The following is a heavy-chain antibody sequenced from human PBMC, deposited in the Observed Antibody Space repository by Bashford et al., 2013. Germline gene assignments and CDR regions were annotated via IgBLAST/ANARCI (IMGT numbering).Heavy chain of an antibody. V-gene: IGHV5-10-1*01. D-gene: IGHD6-19*01. CDR3: ASHSGWRNHQNWFDP. CDR2: IDPSDSYT. CDR1: WIQLLPLTG. Sequence: GESLKISCKSFWIQLLPLTGSAGCARCRERPGVDGRIDPSDSYTNYSPSFQGHVTISADKSISTAYLQWGSLKASDTAMYYCASHSGWRNHQNWFDPWGQGTLVTVSS. J-gene: IGHJ5*02.